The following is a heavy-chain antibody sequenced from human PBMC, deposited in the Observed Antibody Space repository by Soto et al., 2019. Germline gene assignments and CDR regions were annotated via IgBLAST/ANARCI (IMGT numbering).Heavy chain of an antibody. Sequence: QVQLLQSGGGVVQPGRSLRLSCAASGFSFNIYGMHWVRQAPGKGLEWVAVISYNGDKTFYADSVKGRFTISRDNSQSTLYLQMNSLRPEDTAVYYCAKDRIRGTSYFDYWGQGTLVTVSS. D-gene: IGHD6-6*01. CDR3: AKDRIRGTSYFDY. V-gene: IGHV3-30*18. CDR1: GFSFNIYG. CDR2: ISYNGDKT. J-gene: IGHJ4*02.